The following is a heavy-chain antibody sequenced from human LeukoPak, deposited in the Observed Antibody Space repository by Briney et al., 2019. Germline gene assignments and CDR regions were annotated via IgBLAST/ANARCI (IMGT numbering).Heavy chain of an antibody. CDR1: GFTFSSYW. CDR3: ARDKCTSTSCYGYNWFDP. CDR2: INTDGSST. V-gene: IGHV3-74*01. D-gene: IGHD2-2*01. Sequence: GGSLRLSCAASGFTFSSYWMHWVRQAPGKGLVWVSRINTDGSSTSYADSVKGRFTISRDNAKNTLYLQMNSLRAEDTAVYYCARDKCTSTSCYGYNWFDPWGQGTLVTVSS. J-gene: IGHJ5*02.